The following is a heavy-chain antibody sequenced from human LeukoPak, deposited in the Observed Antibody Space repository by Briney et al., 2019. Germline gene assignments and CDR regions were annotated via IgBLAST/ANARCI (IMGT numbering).Heavy chain of an antibody. Sequence: TSETLSLTCTVSGGSISSYYWSWIRQPPGKGLEWIGYIYYSGSTNYNPSLKSRVTISVDTSKNQFSLKLNSVTAADTAVYYCARSSEGRYYYDSSGYSYYYYMDVWGKGTTVTISS. CDR2: IYYSGST. V-gene: IGHV4-59*01. J-gene: IGHJ6*03. D-gene: IGHD3-22*01. CDR1: GGSISSYY. CDR3: ARSSEGRYYYDSSGYSYYYYMDV.